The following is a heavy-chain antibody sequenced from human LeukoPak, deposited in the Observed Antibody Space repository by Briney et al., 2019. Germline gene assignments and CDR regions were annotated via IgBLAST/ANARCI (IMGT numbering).Heavy chain of an antibody. CDR1: GYSFTNYW. CDR2: MYPGDSDT. CDR3: AASTYGSGSYVAFDS. J-gene: IGHJ4*02. D-gene: IGHD3-10*01. Sequence: GESLKISCKGSGYSFTNYWLGWVRQMPGKGLEWMGIMYPGDSDTRYSPSFQGQITISADKSISTTYLQWSSLKASDAAIYYCAASTYGSGSYVAFDSWGQGTLVSVSS. V-gene: IGHV5-51*01.